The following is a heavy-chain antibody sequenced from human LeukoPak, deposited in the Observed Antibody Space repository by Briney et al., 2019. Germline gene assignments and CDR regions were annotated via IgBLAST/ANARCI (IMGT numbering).Heavy chain of an antibody. D-gene: IGHD1-26*01. CDR3: ARRVVGATFDY. Sequence: GESLKISCKGSGYNFASYWIGWVRQMPGKGLEWMGIIYPGNSDTRYSPSFQGQVTISADKSISTAYLQWSSLKASDTAMYYCARRVVGATFDYWGQGTLVTVSS. V-gene: IGHV5-51*01. CDR2: IYPGNSDT. J-gene: IGHJ4*02. CDR1: GYNFASYW.